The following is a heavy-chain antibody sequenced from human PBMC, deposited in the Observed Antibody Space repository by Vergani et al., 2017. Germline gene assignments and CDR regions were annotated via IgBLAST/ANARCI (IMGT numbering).Heavy chain of an antibody. CDR1: GGTFSSYA. CDR2: IIPIFGTA. CDR3: ATKGTQYSYPEHYYDSSGYFPRFDY. J-gene: IGHJ4*02. V-gene: IGHV1-69*01. Sequence: QVQLVQSGAEVKKPGSSVKVSCKASGGTFSSYAISWVRQAPGQGLEWMGGIIPIFGTANYAQKFQGRVTITADESTSTAYMELSRLRSEDTAVYYCATKGTQYSYPEHYYDSSGYFPRFDYWGQGTLVTVSS. D-gene: IGHD3-22*01.